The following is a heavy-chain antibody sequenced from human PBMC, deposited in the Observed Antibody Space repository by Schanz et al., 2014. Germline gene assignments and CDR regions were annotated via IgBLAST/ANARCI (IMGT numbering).Heavy chain of an antibody. CDR1: GFTLSNYA. CDR3: AKIERNED. CDR2: FNDGGVNK. D-gene: IGHD1-1*01. J-gene: IGHJ4*02. Sequence: EMQLLESGGGLAQPGGSLRLSCAASGFTLSNYAMSWVRQAPGKGLEWVSSFNDGGVNKYYADSVKGRFTISSDNSKSTLYLQMNSLRAEDTAVYFCAKIERNEDWGQGTLVTVSS. V-gene: IGHV3-23*01.